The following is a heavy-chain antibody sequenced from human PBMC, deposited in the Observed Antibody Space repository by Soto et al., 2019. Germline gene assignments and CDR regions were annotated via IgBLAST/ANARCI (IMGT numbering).Heavy chain of an antibody. D-gene: IGHD3-3*01. CDR1: GFTFSSYA. V-gene: IGHV3-23*01. CDR3: AKDCTIFGVVHPENDAFDI. Sequence: HPGGSLRLSCAASGFTFSSYAMSWVRQAPGKGLEWVSAISGSGGSTYYADSVKGRFTISRDNSKNTLYLQMNSLRAEDTAVYYCAKDCTIFGVVHPENDAFDIWGQGTMVTVSS. J-gene: IGHJ3*02. CDR2: ISGSGGST.